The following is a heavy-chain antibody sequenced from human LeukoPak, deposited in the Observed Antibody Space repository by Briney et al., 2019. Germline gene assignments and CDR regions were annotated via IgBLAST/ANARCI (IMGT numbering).Heavy chain of an antibody. J-gene: IGHJ3*02. CDR2: IVHSGNT. CDR1: GSTFNNYA. D-gene: IGHD6-13*01. V-gene: IGHV4-34*12. Sequence: PGRSLRLSCAASGSTFNNYAMHWVRQPPGKGLEWVGEIVHSGNTKYNPSLKSRVTISVDTSKNQFSLNLTSVTAADTAVYYCARFGSSTWYKGAFETWGQGTMVTVAS. CDR3: ARFGSSTWYKGAFET.